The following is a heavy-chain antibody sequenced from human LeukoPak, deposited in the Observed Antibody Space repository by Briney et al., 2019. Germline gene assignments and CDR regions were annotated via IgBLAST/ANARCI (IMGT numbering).Heavy chain of an antibody. CDR3: ARTYCSSTSCGGMDV. V-gene: IGHV5-51*01. D-gene: IGHD2-2*01. J-gene: IGHJ6*04. Sequence: GESLKISCKGSGYSFTSYWIGWVRQMPGKGLEWMGIIYPGDSDTRYSPSFQGQVTISADKSISTAYLQWSSLKASDTAMYSCARTYCSSTSCGGMDVWGKGTTVTVSS. CDR2: IYPGDSDT. CDR1: GYSFTSYW.